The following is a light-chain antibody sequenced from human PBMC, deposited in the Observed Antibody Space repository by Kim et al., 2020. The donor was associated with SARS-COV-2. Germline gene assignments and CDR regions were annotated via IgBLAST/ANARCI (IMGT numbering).Light chain of an antibody. J-gene: IGLJ3*02. Sequence: SSELTQDTAVSVALGQTVRITCQGDSLRSYYASWYQQRPGQAPLLVIYDKNNRPSGIPDRFSGSSSGNTASLTITGAQAEDEADYYCNSRESGVNHVVFGGGTKLTVL. V-gene: IGLV3-19*01. CDR2: DKN. CDR3: NSRESGVNHVV. CDR1: SLRSYY.